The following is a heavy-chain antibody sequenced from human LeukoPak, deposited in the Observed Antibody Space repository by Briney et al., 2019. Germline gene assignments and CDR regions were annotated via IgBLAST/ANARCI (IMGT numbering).Heavy chain of an antibody. Sequence: GGSLRLSCAASGFTFSSYWMNWARQAPGKGLEWVASINHNGNVNYYVDSVKGRFTISRDNAKNSLYLQMSNLRAEDTAVYFCAKGGGLDVWGQGATVTVSS. J-gene: IGHJ6*02. V-gene: IGHV3-7*03. CDR2: INHNGNVN. CDR1: GFTFSSYW. D-gene: IGHD3-16*01. CDR3: AKGGGLDV.